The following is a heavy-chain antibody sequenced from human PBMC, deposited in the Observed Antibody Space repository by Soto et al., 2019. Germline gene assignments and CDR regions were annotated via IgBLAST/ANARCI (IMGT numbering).Heavy chain of an antibody. V-gene: IGHV3-53*01. D-gene: IGHD4-17*01. CDR1: GFTVSSSY. Sequence: GGSLRLSCAASGFTVSSSYMSWVRQAPGKGLEWVSVIYNFGSTYYADSVKGRFTISRDNSKNTLYLQMNSLRAEDTAVYYCARDCPTNYGDACMDVWGQGTTVTVSS. J-gene: IGHJ6*02. CDR3: ARDCPTNYGDACMDV. CDR2: IYNFGST.